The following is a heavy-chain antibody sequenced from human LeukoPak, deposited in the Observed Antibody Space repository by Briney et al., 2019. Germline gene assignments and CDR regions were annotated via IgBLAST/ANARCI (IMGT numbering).Heavy chain of an antibody. CDR1: GYSFTSYW. D-gene: IGHD1-26*01. V-gene: IGHV5-10-1*01. Sequence: GESLKISCKGSGYSFTSYWISWVRQMPGKGLGWMGRIDPSDSYTNYSPSFQGHVTISADKSISTAYLQWSSLKASDTAMYYCARVVGATTGFDPWGQGTLVTVSS. CDR3: ARVVGATTGFDP. CDR2: IDPSDSYT. J-gene: IGHJ5*02.